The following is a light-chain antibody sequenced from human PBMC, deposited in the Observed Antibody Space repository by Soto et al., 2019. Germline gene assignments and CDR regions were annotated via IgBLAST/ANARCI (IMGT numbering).Light chain of an antibody. CDR2: AAS. CDR1: QGISSY. V-gene: IGKV1-8*01. Sequence: AIRMTQSPSSLSASTGDRVTITCRASQGISSYLAWYQQKPGKAPKLLIYAASTLQSGVPSRFSGSGSATDFTLTISCLQSEDFATYYCQQYYSYPQTFGQGTKVDIK. J-gene: IGKJ1*01. CDR3: QQYYSYPQT.